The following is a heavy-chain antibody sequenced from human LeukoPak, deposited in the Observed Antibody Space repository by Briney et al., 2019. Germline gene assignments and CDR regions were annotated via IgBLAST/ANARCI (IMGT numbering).Heavy chain of an antibody. CDR1: GYSFTSYW. CDR3: ASQYCSGGSCYGY. Sequence: GESLKISCKGSGYSFTSYWIGWVRQMPGKGLEWMGINYPGDSDTRYSPSFQGQVTISADKSISTAYLQWSSLKASDTAMYYCASQYCSGGSCYGYWGQGTLVTVSS. D-gene: IGHD2-15*01. J-gene: IGHJ4*02. V-gene: IGHV5-51*01. CDR2: NYPGDSDT.